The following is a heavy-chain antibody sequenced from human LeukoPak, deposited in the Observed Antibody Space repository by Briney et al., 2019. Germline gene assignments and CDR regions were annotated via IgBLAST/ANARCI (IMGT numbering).Heavy chain of an antibody. CDR2: IYSGGST. J-gene: IGHJ4*02. CDR3: ARADPYCSGGSCYLY. CDR1: GFTVSSNY. V-gene: IGHV3-53*01. D-gene: IGHD2-15*01. Sequence: GGSLRLSCAASGFTVSSNYMSWVRQAPGKGLEWVSVIYSGGSTYYADSVKGRFTISRDNSKNTLYLQMNSLRAEDTAVYYCARADPYCSGGSCYLYWGQGTLVTVSS.